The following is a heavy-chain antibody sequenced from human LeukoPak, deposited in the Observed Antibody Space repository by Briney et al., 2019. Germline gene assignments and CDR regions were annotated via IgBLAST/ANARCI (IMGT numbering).Heavy chain of an antibody. CDR1: GYSFTSYW. CDR3: ARCRDGYNYLADY. V-gene: IGHV5-51*01. CDR2: IYPGDSDT. J-gene: IGHJ4*02. Sequence: GESLKISCKGSGYSFTSYWIGWVRQMPGKGLEWMGIIYPGDSDTRYSPSFQGQVTISADKSISTAYLQWSSLKASDTAIYFCARCRDGYNYLADYWGQGTLVTVSS. D-gene: IGHD5-24*01.